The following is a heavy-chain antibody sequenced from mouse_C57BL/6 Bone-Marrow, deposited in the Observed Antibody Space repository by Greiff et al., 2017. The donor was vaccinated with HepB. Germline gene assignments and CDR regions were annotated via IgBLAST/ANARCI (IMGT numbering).Heavy chain of an antibody. D-gene: IGHD4-1*01. Sequence: QVHVKQPGAELVKPGASVKLSCKASGYTFTSYWMHWVKQRPGRGLEWIGRIDPNSGGTKYNEKFKSKATLTVDKPSSTAYMQLSSLTSGDSAVYYCARWLNWDWYFDVWGTGTTVTVSS. V-gene: IGHV1-72*01. CDR3: ARWLNWDWYFDV. CDR1: GYTFTSYW. CDR2: IDPNSGGT. J-gene: IGHJ1*03.